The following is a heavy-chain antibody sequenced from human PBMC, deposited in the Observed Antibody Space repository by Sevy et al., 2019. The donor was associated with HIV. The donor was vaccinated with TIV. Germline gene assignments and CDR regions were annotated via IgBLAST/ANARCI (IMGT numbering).Heavy chain of an antibody. CDR1: GFTFSSYS. CDR2: ISGMSNYI. V-gene: IGHV3-21*01. Sequence: GGSLRLSCAASGFTFSSYSMNWVRQAPGKGLEWVSSISGMSNYIYYADSVKGRFTISRDNAKNSLYLQMNSLRAEDTALYYCANLDEYWGQGTLVTVSS. CDR3: ANLDEY. J-gene: IGHJ4*02.